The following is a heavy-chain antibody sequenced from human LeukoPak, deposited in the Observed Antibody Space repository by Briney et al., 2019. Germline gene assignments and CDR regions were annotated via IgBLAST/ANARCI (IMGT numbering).Heavy chain of an antibody. CDR3: AKQRAYATMTHFDY. J-gene: IGHJ4*02. CDR1: GFTFSSYG. Sequence: GGSLRLSCAASGFTFSSYGMHWVRQAPGKGLEWVAFIRYDGSNKYYADSVKGRFTISRDNSKNTLYLQMNSLRAEDTAVYYCAKQRAYATMTHFDYWGQGTLVTVSS. V-gene: IGHV3-30*02. CDR2: IRYDGSNK. D-gene: IGHD3-22*01.